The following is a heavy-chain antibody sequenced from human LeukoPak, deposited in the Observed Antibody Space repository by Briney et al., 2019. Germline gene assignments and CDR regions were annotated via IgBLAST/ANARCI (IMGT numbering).Heavy chain of an antibody. CDR2: INYDVRT. D-gene: IGHD3-22*01. J-gene: IGHJ3*02. CDR1: GDFITGHY. V-gene: IGHV4-59*11. Sequence: PSETLSLTCTVSGDFITGHYWTWIRQPPGKGPEWIGFINYDVRTKYNPSLQSRVTLSADTTKNHFSLKLTSVTAADTAVYFCARLLDYDTSGDPDTFDMWGQGILVTVSS. CDR3: ARLLDYDTSGDPDTFDM.